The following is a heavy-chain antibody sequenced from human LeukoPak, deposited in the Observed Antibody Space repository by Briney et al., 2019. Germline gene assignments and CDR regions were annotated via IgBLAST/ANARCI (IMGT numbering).Heavy chain of an antibody. V-gene: IGHV4-59*06. CDR3: ARGAGITMVRGVPFDY. J-gene: IGHJ4*02. CDR1: GGSISSYY. Sequence: SETLSLTCTVSGGSISSYYWSWIRQHPGKGLEWIGYIYYSGSTYYNPSLKSRVTISVDTSKNQFSLKLSSVTAADTAVYYCARGAGITMVRGVPFDYWGQGTLVTVSS. D-gene: IGHD3-10*01. CDR2: IYYSGST.